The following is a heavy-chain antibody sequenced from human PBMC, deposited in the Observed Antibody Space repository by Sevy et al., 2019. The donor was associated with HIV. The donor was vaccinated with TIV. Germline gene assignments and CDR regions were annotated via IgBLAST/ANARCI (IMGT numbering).Heavy chain of an antibody. Sequence: ASVNVSCKASGYTFTSYGISWVRQAPGQGLEWMGWISAYNGNTNYAQMLQGRVTMTTDTSTSTAYMELRSLRSDDTAVYYCARGDVLLWFGESGYYYGMDVWGQGTTVTVSS. V-gene: IGHV1-18*01. D-gene: IGHD3-10*01. CDR3: ARGDVLLWFGESGYYYGMDV. CDR1: GYTFTSYG. J-gene: IGHJ6*02. CDR2: ISAYNGNT.